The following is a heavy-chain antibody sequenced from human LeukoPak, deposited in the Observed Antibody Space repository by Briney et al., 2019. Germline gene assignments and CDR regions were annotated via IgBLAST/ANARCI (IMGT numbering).Heavy chain of an antibody. CDR3: ARGYYGSGSFHY. D-gene: IGHD3-10*01. CDR1: GGSFSGYY. Sequence: PSETLSLTCAVYGGSFSGYYWSWIRQPPGKGLEWIGEINHSGSTNYNPSLKSRVTISVDTPKNQFSLKLSSVTAADTAVYYCARGYYGSGSFHYWGQGTLVTVSS. J-gene: IGHJ4*02. V-gene: IGHV4-34*01. CDR2: INHSGST.